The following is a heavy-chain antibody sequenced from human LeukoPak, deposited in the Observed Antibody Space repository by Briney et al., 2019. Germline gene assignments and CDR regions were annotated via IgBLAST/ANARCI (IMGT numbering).Heavy chain of an antibody. CDR1: GGSIRSGDYY. D-gene: IGHD3-22*01. CDR2: VYYSGST. J-gene: IGHJ4*02. Sequence: PSETLSLTCSVSGGSIRSGDYYWSWIRQPPGKGLEWIGYVYYSGSTNYNPSLKSRLSISVDTSKNQFSLKLSSVTAADTAVYYCGTLLRSGYSLDHWGQGILVTVSS. V-gene: IGHV4-30-4*08. CDR3: GTLLRSGYSLDH.